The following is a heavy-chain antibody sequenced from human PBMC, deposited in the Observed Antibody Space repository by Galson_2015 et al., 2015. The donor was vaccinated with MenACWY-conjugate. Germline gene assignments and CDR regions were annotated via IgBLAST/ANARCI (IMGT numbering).Heavy chain of an antibody. CDR1: GGSISSYY. CDR2: IYYSGST. CDR3: ARHEGAVEEFDY. Sequence: ETLSLTCTVSGGSISSYYWSWIRQPPGKGLEWIGYIYYSGSTNYNPSLKSRVTISVDTSKNQFSLKLSSVTAADTAVYYCARHEGAVEEFDYWGQGTLVTVSS. D-gene: IGHD6-19*01. V-gene: IGHV4-59*08. J-gene: IGHJ4*02.